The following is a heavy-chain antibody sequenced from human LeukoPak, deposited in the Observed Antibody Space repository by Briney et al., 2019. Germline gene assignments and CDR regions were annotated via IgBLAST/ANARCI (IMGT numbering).Heavy chain of an antibody. CDR3: ARGRFFDWLENWFDP. V-gene: IGHV1-8*01. CDR1: GYTFTSYD. Sequence: ASVKVSCKASGYTFTSYDINWVRQATGQGLEWMGWMNPNSGNTGYAQKFQGRVTMTRNTSISTAYMELSSLRSEDTAVYYCARGRFFDWLENWFDPWGQGTLVTVSS. D-gene: IGHD3-9*01. J-gene: IGHJ5*02. CDR2: MNPNSGNT.